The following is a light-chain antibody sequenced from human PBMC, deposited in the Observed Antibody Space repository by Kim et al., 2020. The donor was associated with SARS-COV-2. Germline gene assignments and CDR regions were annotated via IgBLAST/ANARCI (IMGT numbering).Light chain of an antibody. CDR1: QSISSY. J-gene: IGKJ4*01. CDR3: QQSYSTPLT. Sequence: ASLGDRVTITGRASQSISSYLNWDQQKPGKAPKLLIYAASSLQSGVPSRFSGSGSGTDFTLTISSLQPEDFATYYCQQSYSTPLTFGGGTKVEIK. V-gene: IGKV1-39*01. CDR2: AAS.